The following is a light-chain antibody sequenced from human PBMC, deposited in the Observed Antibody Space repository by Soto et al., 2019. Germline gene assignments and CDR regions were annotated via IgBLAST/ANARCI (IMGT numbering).Light chain of an antibody. J-gene: IGLJ2*01. V-gene: IGLV1-40*01. CDR3: QSYDSSLRL. CDR1: SSNIGAGHD. Sequence: QPVLTQPPSVSGAPGQRVTISCTGSSSNIGAGHDVHWYQQVPGTAPKLLIYGNSNRPSGVPDRFSGSKSGTSASLAITGLQAEDEADYYCQSYDSSLRLFGGGTKVTVL. CDR2: GNS.